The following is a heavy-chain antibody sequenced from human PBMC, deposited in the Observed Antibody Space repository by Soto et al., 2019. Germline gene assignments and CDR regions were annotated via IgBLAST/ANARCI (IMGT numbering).Heavy chain of an antibody. CDR2: IIPIFGTV. CDR3: ARAIVGPTTTGWLDP. CDR1: GGTFSRYA. Sequence: EASVKVSCKASGGTFSRYAISWVRQAPGQGLEWMGGIIPIFGTVNYAQKFQGRVTITADESTSTAYMELSSLRFEDTAVYYCARAIVGPTTTGWLDPWGQGTLVTVSS. D-gene: IGHD1-26*01. V-gene: IGHV1-69*13. J-gene: IGHJ5*02.